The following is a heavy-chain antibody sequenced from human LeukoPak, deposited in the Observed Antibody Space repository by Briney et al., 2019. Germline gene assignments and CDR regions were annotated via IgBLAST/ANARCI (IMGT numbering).Heavy chain of an antibody. J-gene: IGHJ4*02. CDR1: GFTFSSYA. CDR2: IGAGGTFT. Sequence: GGSLRLSCTASGFTFSSYAMNWVRQAPGKGLEWVSGIGAGGTFTYYADSVKGRFTISRDNSRNTLYPQMNSLRADDTAVYYCAKDLDYTTYGDYFDYWGQGTLVTVSS. V-gene: IGHV3-23*01. CDR3: AKDLDYTTYGDYFDY. D-gene: IGHD4-11*01.